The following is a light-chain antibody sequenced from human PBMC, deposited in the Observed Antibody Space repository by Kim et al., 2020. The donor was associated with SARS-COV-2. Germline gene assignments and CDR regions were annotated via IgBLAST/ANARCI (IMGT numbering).Light chain of an antibody. J-gene: IGKJ5*01. V-gene: IGKV3-20*01. CDR1: QGIPANY. CDR2: SAS. Sequence: SLSPGDSATLASRASQGIPANYLAWYRQTPGQPPRLLISSASNRATGIPDRFRGSGSGTDFTLTISRLEPEDFAVYYCQQYGSSPITFGQGTRLEI. CDR3: QQYGSSPIT.